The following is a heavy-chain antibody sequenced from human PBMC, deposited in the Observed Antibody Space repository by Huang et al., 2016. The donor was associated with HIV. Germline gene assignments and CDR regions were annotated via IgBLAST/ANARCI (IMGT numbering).Heavy chain of an antibody. V-gene: IGHV5-51*01. CDR2: IYPGDSDT. D-gene: IGHD6-13*01. CDR1: GYSFTSYW. Sequence: GYSFTSYWIGWLRQMPGKGLEWMGIIYPGDSDTRYSPSFQVQVPISADKSISTAYLQWISLKASDTAMYYCARPGGSWYYFDYWGQGTLVTVSS. CDR3: ARPGGSWYYFDY. J-gene: IGHJ4*02.